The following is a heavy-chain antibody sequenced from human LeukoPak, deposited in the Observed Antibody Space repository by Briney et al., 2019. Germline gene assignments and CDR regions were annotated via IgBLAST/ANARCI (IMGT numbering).Heavy chain of an antibody. CDR1: GDSVSSNSAT. D-gene: IGHD6-13*01. J-gene: IGHJ4*02. V-gene: IGHV6-1*01. Sequence: SRTLSLTCAISGDSVSSNSATWNWIRQSPSRGLEWLGRTYYRSAWSTDYAVSVKSRITINPDTSKNQFSLHLNSVTPEDTAMYYCAVGSRWRFDYWGQGTLVTVSS. CDR3: AVGSRWRFDY. CDR2: TYYRSAWST.